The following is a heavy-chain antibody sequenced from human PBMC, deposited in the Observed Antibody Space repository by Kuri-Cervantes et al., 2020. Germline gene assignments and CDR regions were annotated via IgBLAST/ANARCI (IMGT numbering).Heavy chain of an antibody. J-gene: IGHJ4*02. CDR2: ISGSGGST. CDR1: GFTFSSYS. Sequence: GGSLRLSCAASGFTFSSYSMNWVRQAPGKGLEWVSAISGSGGSTYYADSVKGRFTISRDNSKNTLYLQMNSLRAEDTAVYYCAKMMLGSWYHFDYWGQGTLVTVSS. V-gene: IGHV3-23*01. D-gene: IGHD6-13*01. CDR3: AKMMLGSWYHFDY.